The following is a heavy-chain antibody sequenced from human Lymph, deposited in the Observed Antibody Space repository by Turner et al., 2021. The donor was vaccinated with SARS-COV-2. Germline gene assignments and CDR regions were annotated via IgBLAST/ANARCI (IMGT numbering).Heavy chain of an antibody. V-gene: IGHV3-30*18. J-gene: IGHJ6*02. CDR3: AKEGEWEFYGGGLDV. Sequence: QVQLRESGVGVVQPGSARRLSCAASGFTFSTYGMHWDRRPQGMGREWVAVISNDGSNNYYEDAVKGRFTFSRENSKNTLHLQMNSLRVEDSAVYDCAKEGEWEFYGGGLDVWGQGTTVTVSS. D-gene: IGHD1-26*01. CDR1: GFTFSTYG. CDR2: ISNDGSNN.